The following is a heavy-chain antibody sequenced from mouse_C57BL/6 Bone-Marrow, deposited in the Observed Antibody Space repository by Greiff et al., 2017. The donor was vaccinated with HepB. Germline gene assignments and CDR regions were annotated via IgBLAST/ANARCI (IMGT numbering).Heavy chain of an antibody. CDR3: AIGEGCGNYLYDY. CDR1: GYTFTSYW. D-gene: IGHD2-1*01. V-gene: IGHV1-74*01. Sequence: QVQLQQPGAELVKPGASVKVSCKASGYTFTSYWMHWVKQRPGQGLEWIGRIHPSDSDTNYNQKFKGKATLAVDKYSSTAYMQLSSLTSEDSSVYYCAIGEGCGNYLYDYWGQGTTLTVSS. CDR2: IHPSDSDT. J-gene: IGHJ2*01.